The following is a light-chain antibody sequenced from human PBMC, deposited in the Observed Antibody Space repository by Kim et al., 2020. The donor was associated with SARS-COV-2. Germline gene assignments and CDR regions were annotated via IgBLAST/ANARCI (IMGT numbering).Light chain of an antibody. CDR1: QSVSSNF. V-gene: IGKV3-20*01. CDR3: QQYATSPET. J-gene: IGKJ1*01. CDR2: SAS. Sequence: ENVLTQSPGTLSLSPGERATLSCRASQSVSSNFLAWYQQKAGQAPRLVIYSASSRASGIPDRFSGSRSGTDFTLTISTLEPEDFAVYYCQQYATSPETFGQGTKVDIK.